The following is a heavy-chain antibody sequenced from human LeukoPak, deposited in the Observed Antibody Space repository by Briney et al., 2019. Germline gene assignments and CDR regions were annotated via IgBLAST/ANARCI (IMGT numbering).Heavy chain of an antibody. CDR1: GGTFSSYA. Sequence: ASVKVSCKASGGTFSSYAISWVRQAPGQRLEWMGRIIPILGIANYAQKFQGRVTITADKSTSTAYMEMSSLRSEDTAVSSCAREGLDYDFWSGYYIDYWGQGTLVTVSS. J-gene: IGHJ4*02. CDR3: AREGLDYDFWSGYYIDY. D-gene: IGHD3-3*01. V-gene: IGHV1-69*04. CDR2: IIPILGIA.